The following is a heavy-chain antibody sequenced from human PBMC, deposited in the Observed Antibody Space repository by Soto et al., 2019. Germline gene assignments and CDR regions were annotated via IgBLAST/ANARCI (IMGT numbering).Heavy chain of an antibody. J-gene: IGHJ6*02. CDR1: GYTFTSYD. CDR3: ARGRMVRGVNYYYYYGMDV. Sequence: KVSCKASGYTFTSYDINWVRQATGQGLEWMGWMNPNSGNTGYAQKFQGRVTMTRNTSISTAYMELSSLRSEDTAVYYCARGRMVRGVNYYYYYGMDVWGQGTTVTVSS. V-gene: IGHV1-8*01. CDR2: MNPNSGNT. D-gene: IGHD3-10*01.